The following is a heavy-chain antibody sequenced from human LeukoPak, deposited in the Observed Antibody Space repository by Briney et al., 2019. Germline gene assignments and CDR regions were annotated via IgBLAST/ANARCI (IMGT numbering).Heavy chain of an antibody. CDR2: IISDGSTT. Sequence: GGSLRLSCVASGFTFSSYWMHWVRQTPGKGLVWVSRIISDGSTTNYADSVKGRFTISRDNAKNTLYLQMNSLRVEGTAMYYCARVYSSSFVFDYWGQGTLVTVSS. D-gene: IGHD6-6*01. CDR1: GFTFSSYW. CDR3: ARVYSSSFVFDY. V-gene: IGHV3-74*01. J-gene: IGHJ4*02.